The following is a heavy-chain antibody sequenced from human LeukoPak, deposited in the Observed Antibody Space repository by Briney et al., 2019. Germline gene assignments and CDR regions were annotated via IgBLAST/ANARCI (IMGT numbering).Heavy chain of an antibody. CDR3: AKGHYYGSGSLDY. J-gene: IGHJ4*02. V-gene: IGHV3-13*04. Sequence: GGSLRLSCAASGFTFSDYDMHWVRQTTGGGLEWVSVIGKRGDTYYPDSMKGRFTISRDNSKNTLYVQMNSLRAEDTAVYYCAKGHYYGSGSLDYWGQGTLVTVSS. CDR2: IGKRGDT. D-gene: IGHD3-10*01. CDR1: GFTFSDYD.